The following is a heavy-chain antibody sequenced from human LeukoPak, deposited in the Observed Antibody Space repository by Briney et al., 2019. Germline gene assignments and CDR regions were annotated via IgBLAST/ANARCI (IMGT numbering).Heavy chain of an antibody. Sequence: SETLSLTCTVSGGSISSNAGYYGGWVRQPRGKGLAWIESMSHSGHTDYNPSLKSRVTISIDTSKSQFSLRLSSVTAADTAVYYCARHGNYVFDYWGQGTLVTVSS. CDR1: GGSISSNAGYY. CDR3: ARHGNYVFDY. J-gene: IGHJ4*02. D-gene: IGHD3-16*01. V-gene: IGHV4-39*01. CDR2: MSHSGHT.